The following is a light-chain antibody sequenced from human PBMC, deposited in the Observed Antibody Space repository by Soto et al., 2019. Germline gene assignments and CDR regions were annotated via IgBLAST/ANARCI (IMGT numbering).Light chain of an antibody. CDR3: NQCYSTLLT. J-gene: IGKJ1*01. V-gene: IGKV1-39*01. CDR1: QSITIY. CDR2: GAS. Sequence: DIQMTQSPSSLSASVGDRVTITCRASQSITIYLNWYQQKPGEAPNLLIFGASTLQSGVPSRFSGCGAWTELSLTISSLQPVYFATYYCNQCYSTLLTCGQGTKVEIK.